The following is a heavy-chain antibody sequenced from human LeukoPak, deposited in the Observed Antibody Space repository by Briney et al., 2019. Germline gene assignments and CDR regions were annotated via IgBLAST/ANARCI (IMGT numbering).Heavy chain of an antibody. Sequence: GGSLRLSCASSGFTFSSYWMHWVRQAPGKGLVWVSRINSDGSSTSYADSVKGRFTISRDNAKNTLYLQMNSLRAEDTAVYYCARDPDRYSYGYNYWGQGTLVTVSS. CDR2: INSDGSST. J-gene: IGHJ4*02. V-gene: IGHV3-74*01. CDR1: GFTFSSYW. D-gene: IGHD5-18*01. CDR3: ARDPDRYSYGYNY.